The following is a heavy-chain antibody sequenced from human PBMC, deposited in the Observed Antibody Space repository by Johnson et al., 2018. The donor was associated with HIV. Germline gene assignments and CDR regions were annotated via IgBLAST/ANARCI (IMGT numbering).Heavy chain of an antibody. J-gene: IGHJ3*01. D-gene: IGHD3-10*01. V-gene: IGHV3-7*01. Sequence: VQPVQSGGALVQPGGSLRLSCAASGFTLSTYWMSWVRQAPGKGLEWVANIKQDGSEKYCVDSVKGLFTISRDNAKNSLYLQMNSLRAEDTAVYYCARGGLLWFGHPADWGQGTMVTVSS. CDR2: IKQDGSEK. CDR3: ARGGLLWFGHPAD. CDR1: GFTLSTYW.